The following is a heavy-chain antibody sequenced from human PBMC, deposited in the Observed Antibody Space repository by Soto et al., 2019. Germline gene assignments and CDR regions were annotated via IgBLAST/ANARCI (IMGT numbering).Heavy chain of an antibody. CDR1: GGSISSYY. D-gene: IGHD3-10*01. Sequence: PSETLSLTCTVSGGSISSYYWSWIQQPPGKGLEWIGYIYYSGSTNYNPSLKSRVTISVDTSKNQFSLKLSSVTAADTAVYYCARSYYGSGSYYSGWGQGTLVTVSS. J-gene: IGHJ4*02. CDR3: ARSYYGSGSYYSG. V-gene: IGHV4-59*01. CDR2: IYYSGST.